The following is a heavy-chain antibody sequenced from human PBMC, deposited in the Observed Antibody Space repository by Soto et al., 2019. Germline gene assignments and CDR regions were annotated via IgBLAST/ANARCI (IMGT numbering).Heavy chain of an antibody. Sequence: PERCLRLSCVAAGFTFTTFVMTWGSQVPAEGLEWVSSITGCGKSAYYADSVKGWVTTSRDNSNNTPYLHISSLGVDDTAVEHGAAHLGQNYYCMDVWRQGSTVTVSS. V-gene: IGHV3-23*01. CDR1: GFTFTTFV. J-gene: IGHJ6*02. CDR2: ITGCGKSA. CDR3: AAHLGQNYYCMDV.